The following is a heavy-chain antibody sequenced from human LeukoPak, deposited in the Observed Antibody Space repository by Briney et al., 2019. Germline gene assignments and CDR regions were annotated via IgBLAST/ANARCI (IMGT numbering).Heavy chain of an antibody. J-gene: IGHJ4*02. V-gene: IGHV1-69*13. Sequence: GASVKVSCKASGGTFSSYAISWVRQAPGQGLEWMEGIIPIFGTANYAQKFQGRVTITADESTSTAYMELSSLRSEDTAVYYCWGGGWKKPFDYWGQGTLVTVSS. CDR2: IIPIFGTA. D-gene: IGHD2-21*01. CDR1: GGTFSSYA. CDR3: WGGGWKKPFDY.